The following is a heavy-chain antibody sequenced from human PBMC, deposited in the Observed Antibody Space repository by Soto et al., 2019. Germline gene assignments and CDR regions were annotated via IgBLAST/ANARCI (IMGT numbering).Heavy chain of an antibody. V-gene: IGHV1-2*04. CDR3: ARTRSFTLGFYYDGMDV. D-gene: IGHD6-6*01. CDR2: INPNSGGT. J-gene: IGHJ6*02. CDR1: GYTFTGYY. Sequence: ASVKVSCKASGYTFTGYYMHWVRQAPGQGLEWMGWINPNSGGTNYAQKFQGWVTMTRDTSISTAYMELSRLRSDDTALYYCARTRSFTLGFYYDGMDVWGQGTTVTVSS.